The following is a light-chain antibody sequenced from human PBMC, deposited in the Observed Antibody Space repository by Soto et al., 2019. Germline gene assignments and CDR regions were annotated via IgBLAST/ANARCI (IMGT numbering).Light chain of an antibody. CDR1: KLGDKY. J-gene: IGLJ1*01. Sequence: SSELTQPPSVSVSPGQTASITCSGDKLGDKYACWYQQKPGQSPVLVIYQDSKRPSGIPERFSGSNSGNTATLTISGTQAMDEADYYCQAWDSSTTSDVFGTGTKLTVL. CDR3: QAWDSSTTSDV. CDR2: QDS. V-gene: IGLV3-1*01.